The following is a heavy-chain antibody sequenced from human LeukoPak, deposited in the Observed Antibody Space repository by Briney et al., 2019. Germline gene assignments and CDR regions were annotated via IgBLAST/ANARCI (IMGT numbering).Heavy chain of an antibody. CDR1: GLTVSSNY. Sequence: PGGSLRLSCAASGLTVSSNYMSWVRQAPGKGLEWVSLIYSGGSTYYADSVKGRFTISRDNSKNTLYLQMNSLRAEDTAGYYCAGYTYGYLNAFDIWGQGTMVTVSS. CDR2: IYSGGST. D-gene: IGHD5-18*01. CDR3: AGYTYGYLNAFDI. V-gene: IGHV3-53*01. J-gene: IGHJ3*02.